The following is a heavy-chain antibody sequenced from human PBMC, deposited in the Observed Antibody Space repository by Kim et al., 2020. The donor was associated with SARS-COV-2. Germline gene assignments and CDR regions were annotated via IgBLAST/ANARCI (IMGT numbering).Heavy chain of an antibody. V-gene: IGHV3-7*01. J-gene: IGHJ4*02. Sequence: GGSLRLSCAASGFTFGGYWMNWVRQAPGKGLEWVANIKHGGSETYYVDSLKGRFTISRDNSKNSLYLQMNSLRAEDTAVYYCARVRYSNSPGRSDDWGQG. CDR2: IKHGGSET. CDR3: ARVRYSNSPGRSDD. D-gene: IGHD6-6*01. CDR1: GFTFGGYW.